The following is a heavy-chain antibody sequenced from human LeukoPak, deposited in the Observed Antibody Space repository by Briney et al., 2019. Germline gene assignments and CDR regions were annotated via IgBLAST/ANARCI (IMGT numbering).Heavy chain of an antibody. V-gene: IGHV3-23*01. D-gene: IGHD3-10*01. CDR2: ISGNGGSA. CDR3: AKDVVFGSGYYPYYFDY. CDR1: GFTFSSYA. J-gene: IGHJ4*02. Sequence: GGSLRLSCAASGFTFSSYAMSWVRQAPGKGLEWVSAISGNGGSAYYADSVKGRFTISRDNSKNTLYLQMNSLRAEDTAVYYCAKDVVFGSGYYPYYFDYWGQGTLVTVSS.